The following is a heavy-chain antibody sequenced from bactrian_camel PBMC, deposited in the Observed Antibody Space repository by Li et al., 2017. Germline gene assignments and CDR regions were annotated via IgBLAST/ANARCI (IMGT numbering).Heavy chain of an antibody. CDR1: GFTFSNYG. CDR2: INSGGSSS. J-gene: IGHJ4*01. D-gene: IGHD2*01. CDR3: AVRLSSVCYNRAETFEY. Sequence: DVQLVESGGGLVQPGGSLRLSCAASGFTFSNYGMNWVRQAPGRGLEWVSAINSGGSSSYYVDSVKGRFTISRDNADNTLYLQMNSLKPDDSAMYYCAVRLSSVCYNRAETFEYWGQGTQVTVS. V-gene: IGHV3S40*01.